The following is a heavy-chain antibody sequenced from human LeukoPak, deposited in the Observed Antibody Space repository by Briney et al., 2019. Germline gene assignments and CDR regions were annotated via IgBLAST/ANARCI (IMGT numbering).Heavy chain of an antibody. CDR3: ARGADYYDSSGYDY. J-gene: IGHJ4*02. CDR2: FDPEDGET. V-gene: IGHV1-24*01. Sequence: WASVKVSCKVSGYTLTELSMHWVRQAPGKGLEWMGGFDPEDGETIYAQKFQGRVTMTRDTSTSTVYMELSSLRSEDTAVYYCARGADYYDSSGYDYWGQGTLVTVSS. D-gene: IGHD3-22*01. CDR1: GYTLTELS.